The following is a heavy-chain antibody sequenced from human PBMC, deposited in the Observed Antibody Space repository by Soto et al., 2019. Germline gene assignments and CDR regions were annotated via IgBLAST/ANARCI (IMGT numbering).Heavy chain of an antibody. J-gene: IGHJ4*02. CDR3: ARARVPRRAYCSGGSCYYFDY. D-gene: IGHD2-15*01. CDR2: IYYSGST. CDR1: GGSISSGGYY. V-gene: IGHV4-31*03. Sequence: SETLSLTCTVSGGSISSGGYYWSWIRQHPGKGLEWIGYIYYSGSTYYNPSLKSRVTISVDTSKNQFSLKLSSVTAADTAVYYRARARVPRRAYCSGGSCYYFDYWGQGTLVTVSS.